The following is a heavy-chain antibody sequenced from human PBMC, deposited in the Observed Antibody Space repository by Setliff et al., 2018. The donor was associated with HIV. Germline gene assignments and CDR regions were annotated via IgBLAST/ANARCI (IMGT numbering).Heavy chain of an antibody. CDR1: GYSVTDND. V-gene: IGHV1-8*01. J-gene: IGHJ6*03. CDR3: ARAMRPGTGWLLYFYYYLDV. Sequence: ASVKVSCKASGYSVTDNDINWVRQATGQGLEWMGWMDPKSGHTVYAEKFQGRVTITRDTSISTAYMELSSLRSEDTAVYFCARAMRPGTGWLLYFYYYLDVWGTGTTVTVSS. D-gene: IGHD6-19*01. CDR2: MDPKSGHT.